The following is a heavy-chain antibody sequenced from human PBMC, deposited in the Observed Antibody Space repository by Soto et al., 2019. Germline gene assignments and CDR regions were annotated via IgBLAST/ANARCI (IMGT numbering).Heavy chain of an antibody. Sequence: QVRLQEWGPGLLKPSQTLSLKCSVSGGSITTGGRYWSWIRQLPGKGLEWIGDIYYSGNTYYNAYRKSLVTISVEEAKNHFSLKMSSVTAADTAVYYCAQALVFTGGDGFDIWGQGRLVTVSS. CDR1: GGSITTGGRY. D-gene: IGHD1-1*01. J-gene: IGHJ3*02. CDR2: IYYSGNT. V-gene: IGHV4-31*01. CDR3: AQALVFTGGDGFDI.